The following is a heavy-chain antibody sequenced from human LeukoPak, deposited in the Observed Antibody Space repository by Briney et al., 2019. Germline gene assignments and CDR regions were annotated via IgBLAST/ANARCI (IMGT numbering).Heavy chain of an antibody. V-gene: IGHV1-2*06. CDR2: INPYSGNT. Sequence: ASVKVSCKASVYTFTGYHIHWVRQTPGQRLEWVGRINPYSGNTNFAQKFQGRVTMTRDTSITTAYMDLSSLTPDDTAVYFCARDQGSLTRSWYTGYWGQGTQVTVSS. CDR1: VYTFTGYH. CDR3: ARDQGSLTRSWYTGY. D-gene: IGHD6-13*01. J-gene: IGHJ4*02.